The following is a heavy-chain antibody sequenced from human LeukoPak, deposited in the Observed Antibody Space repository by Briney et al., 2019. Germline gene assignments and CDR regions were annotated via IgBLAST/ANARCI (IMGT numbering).Heavy chain of an antibody. CDR1: GFTFSSYA. D-gene: IGHD1-1*01. J-gene: IGHJ4*02. Sequence: GGSLRPSCAASGFTFSSYAMSSVRQAPGKGLEWVSAISGSGGSTYYADSVKGRFTISRDNSKNTLYLQMNSLRAEDTAVYYCAVGNKRFDYWGQGTLVTVSS. V-gene: IGHV3-23*01. CDR2: ISGSGGST. CDR3: AVGNKRFDY.